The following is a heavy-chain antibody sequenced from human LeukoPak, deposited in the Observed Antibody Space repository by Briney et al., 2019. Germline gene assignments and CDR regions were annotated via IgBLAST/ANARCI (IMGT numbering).Heavy chain of an antibody. CDR1: GFTFSSYG. V-gene: IGHV3-30*18. CDR3: AKYYGDYGPSDY. Sequence: GGSLRLSCAASGFTFSSYGMHWVRQAPGKGLEWVAVISYDGSNKYYADSVKGRFTISRDNSKNTLYLQMNSMRAEDTAVYYCAKYYGDYGPSDYWGQGTLVTVSS. J-gene: IGHJ4*02. D-gene: IGHD4-17*01. CDR2: ISYDGSNK.